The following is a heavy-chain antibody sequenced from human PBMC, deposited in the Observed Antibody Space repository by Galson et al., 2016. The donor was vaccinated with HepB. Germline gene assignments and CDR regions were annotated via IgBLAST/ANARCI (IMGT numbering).Heavy chain of an antibody. D-gene: IGHD4-11*01. CDR2: IYSGGST. V-gene: IGHV3-66*04. J-gene: IGHJ6*02. CDR3: ARPTAHYYYGMDV. Sequence: SLRLSCAASGFTVSSNYMSWVRQAPGKGLEWVSVIYSGGSTYYADSVKGRFTISRDNSKNTLYLQMNSLRAEDTAVYYFARPTAHYYYGMDVWGQGTTVTVSS. CDR1: GFTVSSNY.